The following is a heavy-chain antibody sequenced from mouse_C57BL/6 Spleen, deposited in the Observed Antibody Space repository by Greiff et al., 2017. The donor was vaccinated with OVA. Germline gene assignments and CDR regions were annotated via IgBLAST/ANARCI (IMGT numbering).Heavy chain of an antibody. D-gene: IGHD2-4*01. J-gene: IGHJ3*01. CDR3: VRQDDYDWFAY. CDR1: GFSLNTYA. CDR2: IRSKSNNYAT. V-gene: IGHV10-1*01. Sequence: EVKLMESGGGLVQPKGSLKLSCAASGFSLNTYAMNWVRQAPGKGLEWVACIRSKSNNYATYYAVSVKVRFTISRNDSKSILYLQKNNLKTKDKAMNYCVRQDDYDWFAYWGQGTLVTVSA.